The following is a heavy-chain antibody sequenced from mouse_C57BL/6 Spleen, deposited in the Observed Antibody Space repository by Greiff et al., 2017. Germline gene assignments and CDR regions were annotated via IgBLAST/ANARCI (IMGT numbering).Heavy chain of an antibody. CDR1: GYTFTDYE. CDR2: IDPEIGGT. D-gene: IGHD1-1*01. J-gene: IGHJ2*01. CDR3: TRAHYAYFDY. V-gene: IGHV1-15*01. Sequence: QVQLQQSGAELVRPGASVTLSCKASGYTFTDYEMHWVKQTPVHGLEWIGAIDPEIGGTAYNQKFKGKAILTADKSSSTAYMELRSLTSEDSAVYYCTRAHYAYFDYWGQGTTLTVSS.